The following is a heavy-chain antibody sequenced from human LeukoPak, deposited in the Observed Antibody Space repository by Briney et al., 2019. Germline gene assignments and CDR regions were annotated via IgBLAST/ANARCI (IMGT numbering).Heavy chain of an antibody. CDR3: ARDLLTGDLNVDASDI. V-gene: IGHV4-4*07. D-gene: IGHD7-27*01. Sequence: SETLSLTCTVSGGSISSYYWSWIRQPAGKGLEWIGRIYTSGSTNYNPSLKSRVTMSVDTSKNQFSLKLSSVTAADTAVYYCARDLLTGDLNVDASDIWGQGTMVTVSS. CDR1: GGSISSYY. CDR2: IYTSGST. J-gene: IGHJ3*02.